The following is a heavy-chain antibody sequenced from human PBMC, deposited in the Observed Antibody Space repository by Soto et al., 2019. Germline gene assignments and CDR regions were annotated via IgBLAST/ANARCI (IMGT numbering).Heavy chain of an antibody. D-gene: IGHD5-18*01. Sequence: GGSLRLSCAASGFTFGSYWMSWVRQAPGKGLEGLATIKWDASEKKYVDSVKGRFTMSRDNAKNTLYLQMNSLRAEDTAVFYCGRGGSDSPMAPGYWGQGTLVTVSS. CDR3: GRGGSDSPMAPGY. V-gene: IGHV3-7*01. CDR1: GFTFGSYW. J-gene: IGHJ4*02. CDR2: IKWDASEK.